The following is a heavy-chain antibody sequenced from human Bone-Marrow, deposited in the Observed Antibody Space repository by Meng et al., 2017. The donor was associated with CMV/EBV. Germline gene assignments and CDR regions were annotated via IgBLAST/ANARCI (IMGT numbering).Heavy chain of an antibody. V-gene: IGHV3-20*04. Sequence: GESLKISCASPGFTFDDYGMSWVRQAPGKGLEWVSGINWNGGSTGYADSVKGRFTISRDNAKNSLYLQMNSLRAEDTALYYGARDDPAGYSSGWFTWGVDYWGQGSLVTVSS. CDR1: GFTFDDYG. J-gene: IGHJ4*02. D-gene: IGHD6-19*01. CDR2: INWNGGST. CDR3: ARDDPAGYSSGWFTWGVDY.